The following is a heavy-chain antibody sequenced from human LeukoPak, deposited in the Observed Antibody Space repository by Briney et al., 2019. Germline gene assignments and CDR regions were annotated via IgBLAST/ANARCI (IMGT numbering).Heavy chain of an antibody. CDR1: GYTFTSYG. D-gene: IGHD3-16*01. CDR2: ISAYNGNT. J-gene: IGHJ6*03. V-gene: IGHV1-18*01. Sequence: ASVKVSCKASGYTFTSYGISWVRQAPGQGLEWMGWISAYNGNTNYAQKLQGRVTMTTDTSTSTAYTELRSLRSDDTAVYYCAGGSTPRDYYMDVWGKGTTVTVSS. CDR3: AGGSTPRDYYMDV.